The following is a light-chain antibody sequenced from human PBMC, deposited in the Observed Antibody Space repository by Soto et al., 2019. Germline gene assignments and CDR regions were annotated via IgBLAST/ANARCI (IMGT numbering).Light chain of an antibody. Sequence: IQMTQSPSSLSASILDIVTISCLASQDISSSLNWYQHKSGKAPKLLIYAASGLHSGVPSRFSGSGSGTDFTLTISSLQPEDFATYYCQQSYVTPWTFGQGTKVDI. CDR1: QDISSS. V-gene: IGKV1-39*01. CDR2: AAS. J-gene: IGKJ1*01. CDR3: QQSYVTPWT.